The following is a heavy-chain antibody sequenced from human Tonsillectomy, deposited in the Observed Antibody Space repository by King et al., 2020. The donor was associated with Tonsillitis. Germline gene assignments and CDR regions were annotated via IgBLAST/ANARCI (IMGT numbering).Heavy chain of an antibody. J-gene: IGHJ6*02. CDR2: ISSNGGST. D-gene: IGHD3-10*01. CDR1: GFTFSSYV. Sequence: VQLVESGGGLVQPGGSLRLSCSASGFTFSSYVMHWVRQAPGKGLEYVSAISSNGGSTYYADSVKGRFTISRDNSKNTLYLQMSSLRPEDTAVYYCVRDRLVWFGGFHYGMDVWGQGTTVTVSS. V-gene: IGHV3-64D*06. CDR3: VRDRLVWFGGFHYGMDV.